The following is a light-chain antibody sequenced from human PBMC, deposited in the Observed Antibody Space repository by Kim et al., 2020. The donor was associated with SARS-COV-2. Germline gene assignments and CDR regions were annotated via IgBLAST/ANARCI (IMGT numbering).Light chain of an antibody. CDR3: QPCHSAPLT. J-gene: IGKJ1*01. V-gene: IGKV1-27*01. CDR2: DAF. Sequence: DIQMTQSPSSLSASVGDRVTITCRSNQAISNFLAWDQQKPGKVPELLIYDAFVLQSGVPSRFSGSGSGTDFTLTISILQPEDVATYYCQPCHSAPLTFGQGTKVDIK. CDR1: QAISNF.